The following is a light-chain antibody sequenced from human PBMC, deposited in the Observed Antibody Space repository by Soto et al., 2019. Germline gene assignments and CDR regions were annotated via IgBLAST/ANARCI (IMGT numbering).Light chain of an antibody. Sequence: EIVLTQSPATLSLSPGERATLSCRASQSVSSFLAWYQQKPGQAPRLLIFDASNRATGIPARFSGSGSGTDFTLTIRSIATEDFAVYYCQHRSIWPVSFGQGTRLEIK. CDR2: DAS. J-gene: IGKJ5*01. CDR3: QHRSIWPVS. CDR1: QSVSSF. V-gene: IGKV3-11*01.